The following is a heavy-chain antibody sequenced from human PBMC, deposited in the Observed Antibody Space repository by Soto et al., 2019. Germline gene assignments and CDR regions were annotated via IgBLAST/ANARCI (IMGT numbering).Heavy chain of an antibody. CDR2: INSDGSST. D-gene: IGHD6-19*01. CDR1: GFTFSSYW. V-gene: IGHV3-74*01. Sequence: PGGSLRLSCAASGFTFSSYWMHWVRQAPGKGLVWVSRINSDGSSTSYADSVKGRFTISRDNAKNTLYLQMNSLRAEDTAVYYCARPRGYSSGWYQPWGQGTLVTVSS. J-gene: IGHJ5*02. CDR3: ARPRGYSSGWYQP.